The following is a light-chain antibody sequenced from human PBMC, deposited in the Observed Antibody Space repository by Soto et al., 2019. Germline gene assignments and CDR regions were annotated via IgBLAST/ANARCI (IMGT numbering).Light chain of an antibody. J-gene: IGLJ1*01. CDR3: AAWDDSLNGLYV. Sequence: QSVLTQPASVSGSPGQSITISCTGTSSDVGGYNYVSWYQQHPGKAPKLMIYEVSNRPSGVSNRFSGSKSGTSASLAISGLQSEDEADYYCAAWDDSLNGLYVFGTGTQLTVL. CDR1: SSDVGGYNY. V-gene: IGLV2-14*01. CDR2: EVS.